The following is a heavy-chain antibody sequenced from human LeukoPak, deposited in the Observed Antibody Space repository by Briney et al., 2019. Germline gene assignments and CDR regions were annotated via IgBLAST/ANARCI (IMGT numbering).Heavy chain of an antibody. D-gene: IGHD3-10*01. CDR3: ARDWATTWYGEYFDY. Sequence: PGGSLRLSCAASGFTFSSYEMNWVRQAPGKGLEWVSHISGSGDSIYYADSVKGRFTISRDNAKNLLYLKMNSLRAEDTAVYFCARDWATTWYGEYFDYWGQGTLVTVSS. J-gene: IGHJ4*02. CDR2: ISGSGDSI. CDR1: GFTFSSYE. V-gene: IGHV3-48*03.